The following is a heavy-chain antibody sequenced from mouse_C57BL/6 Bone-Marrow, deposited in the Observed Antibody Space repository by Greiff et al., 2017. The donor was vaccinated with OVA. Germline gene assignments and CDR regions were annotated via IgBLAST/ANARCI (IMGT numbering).Heavy chain of an antibody. J-gene: IGHJ2*01. CDR2: FSDGGSYT. V-gene: IGHV5-4*01. D-gene: IGHD2-4*01. CDR3: ARDNHYDYDNYFDY. CDR1: GFTFSSYA. Sequence: EVMLVESGGGLVKPGGSLKLSCAASGFTFSSYAMSWVRQTPEKRLEWVATFSDGGSYTYYPDNVKGRFTISRDNAKNNLYLQMSHLKSEDTAMYYCARDNHYDYDNYFDYWGKGTTLTFSS.